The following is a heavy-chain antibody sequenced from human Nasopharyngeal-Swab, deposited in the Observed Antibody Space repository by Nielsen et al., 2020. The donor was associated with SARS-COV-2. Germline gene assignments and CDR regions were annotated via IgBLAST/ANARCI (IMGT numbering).Heavy chain of an antibody. CDR1: GFTFSSYW. CDR2: MDGDGSIT. V-gene: IGHV3-74*01. J-gene: IGHJ6*02. CDR3: VRESTSWSRKINFYYSFGLDF. Sequence: GESLKISCAASGFTFSSYWMHWVRLAPGKGPVWVARMDGDGSITNYADSVEGRFGISRDNAKNTVYLQMNSLRDEDTAVYYCVRESTSWSRKINFYYSFGLDFWGRGTTVIVSS.